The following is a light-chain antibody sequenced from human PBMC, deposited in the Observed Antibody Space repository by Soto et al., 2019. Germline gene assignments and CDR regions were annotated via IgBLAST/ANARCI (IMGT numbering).Light chain of an antibody. CDR2: DVA. CDR3: NSYTTSGAIV. V-gene: IGLV2-14*03. Sequence: QSALTQPASVSGSPGQSITIYCTGTSSDIGGYNFVSWYQQHPGNAPNLIIYDVASRPSGVSDRFSGSKSGNAASLTISGLQAEDEALYYCNSYTTSGAIVFGGGTKLTVL. CDR1: SSDIGGYNF. J-gene: IGLJ3*02.